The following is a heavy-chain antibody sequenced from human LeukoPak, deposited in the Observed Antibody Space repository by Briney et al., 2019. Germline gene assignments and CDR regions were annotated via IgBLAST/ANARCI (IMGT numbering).Heavy chain of an antibody. D-gene: IGHD6-6*01. V-gene: IGHV4-39*07. CDR2: IYYSGST. J-gene: IGHJ5*02. CDR1: GASISSSNYY. CDR3: ARDDRGIAARPFTP. Sequence: SETLSLTCAVSGASISSSNYYWGWIRQPPGKGLEWIGSIYYSGSTYYNPSLKSRVTISVDTSKNQFSLKLSSVTAADTAVYYCARDDRGIAARPFTPWGQGTLVTVSS.